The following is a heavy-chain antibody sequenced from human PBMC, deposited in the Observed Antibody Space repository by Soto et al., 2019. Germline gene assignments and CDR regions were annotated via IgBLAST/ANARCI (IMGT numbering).Heavy chain of an antibody. Sequence: SETLSLTCAVSGGSISRGGYSWSWIRQPPGKGLEWIGYIYYSGSTYYNPSLKSRVTISVDTSKNQFSLKLSSVTAADTAVYYCARHTPAISISDHWGQGTLVTVSS. CDR3: ARHTPAISISDH. CDR1: GGSISRGGYS. J-gene: IGHJ4*02. D-gene: IGHD2-15*01. CDR2: IYYSGST. V-gene: IGHV4-30-2*03.